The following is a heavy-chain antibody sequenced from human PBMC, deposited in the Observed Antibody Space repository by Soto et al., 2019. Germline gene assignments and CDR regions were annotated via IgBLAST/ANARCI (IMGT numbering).Heavy chain of an antibody. CDR2: IYRSGTT. V-gene: IGHV4-38-2*01. J-gene: IGHJ4*02. CDR3: ARTQSGRYDSVFHY. CDR1: KFSISRGYY. D-gene: IGHD1-26*01. Sequence: PTETLALTCVVSKFSISRGYYWGCIRQSPGKGLEWIASIYRSGTTSYNPSLKSRVTISVDPSKNQFSLMLTAVTAADTAVYYCARTQSGRYDSVFHYWGRGSLV.